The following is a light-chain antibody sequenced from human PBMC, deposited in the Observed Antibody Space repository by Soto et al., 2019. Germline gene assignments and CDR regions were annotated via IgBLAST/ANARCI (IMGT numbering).Light chain of an antibody. CDR1: SSDIGVYNY. Sequence: QSVLTQPPSVSGSPGQSITFSCTGTSSDIGVYNYVSWYQQHPGKAPKPMIYEVNKRPSGVSNRFSGSKSGNTASLTISGLQAEDDAHYYCSSYTTSTTYVFGTGTKVTVL. CDR2: EVN. J-gene: IGLJ1*01. CDR3: SSYTTSTTYV. V-gene: IGLV2-14*01.